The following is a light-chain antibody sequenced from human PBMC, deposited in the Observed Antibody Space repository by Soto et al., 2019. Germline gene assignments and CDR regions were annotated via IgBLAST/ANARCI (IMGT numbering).Light chain of an antibody. V-gene: IGLV1-40*01. J-gene: IGLJ3*02. Sequence: QSVLTQPPSVSGAPGQRVTISCTGSSSNIGAEYDVHWYQQLPGAAPKLLIRANTHRPSGVPDRFSASKSGTSASLAITGLQADDEADYYCQSYDSRLSGSVFGGGTKLTVL. CDR3: QSYDSRLSGSV. CDR2: ANT. CDR1: SSNIGAEYD.